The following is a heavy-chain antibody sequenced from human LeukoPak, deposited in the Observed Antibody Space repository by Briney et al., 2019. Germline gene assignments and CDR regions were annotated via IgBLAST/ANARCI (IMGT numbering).Heavy chain of an antibody. Sequence: GGSLRLSCAASGFTFRNYWMNWVRQAPGKGLDGVANIKPDGSEKRYVDSVKGRFTISRDNAKNSLYLQMNSLRAEDTAVYYCARVVGTDEGADYWGQGTLVTVSS. V-gene: IGHV3-7*04. CDR3: ARVVGTDEGADY. CDR1: GFTFRNYW. D-gene: IGHD1-7*01. J-gene: IGHJ4*02. CDR2: IKPDGSEK.